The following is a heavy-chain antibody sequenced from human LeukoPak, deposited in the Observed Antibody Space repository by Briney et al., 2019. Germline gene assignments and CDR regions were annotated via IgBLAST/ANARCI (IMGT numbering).Heavy chain of an antibody. CDR3: ARGPITMVRGALRYYYGRDV. D-gene: IGHD3-10*01. Sequence: SETLSLACAVYGGSFSGYYWSWIRQPPGKGLEWIGEINHSGSTNYNPSLKSRVTISVDTSKNQFSLKLSSVTAADTAVYYCARGPITMVRGALRYYYGRDVWGKGTTVTVSS. J-gene: IGHJ6*04. CDR2: INHSGST. CDR1: GGSFSGYY. V-gene: IGHV4-34*01.